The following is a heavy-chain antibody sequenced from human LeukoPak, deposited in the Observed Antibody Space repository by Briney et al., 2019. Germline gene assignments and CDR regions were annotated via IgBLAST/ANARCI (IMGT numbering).Heavy chain of an antibody. Sequence: GESLKISCKVSGYRLSNYWIGWVRQMPGKGLEWMESIYLGDSDTRYSPSSQGQVTISADKSISTAYLQWSNLKASDSAMYYCARSYCGGDCNFDFWGQGTLVTVSS. CDR3: ARSYCGGDCNFDF. V-gene: IGHV5-51*01. D-gene: IGHD2-21*02. CDR1: GYRLSNYW. J-gene: IGHJ4*02. CDR2: IYLGDSDT.